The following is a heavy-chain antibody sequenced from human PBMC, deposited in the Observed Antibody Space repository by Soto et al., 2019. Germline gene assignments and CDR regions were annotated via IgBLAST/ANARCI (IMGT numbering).Heavy chain of an antibody. D-gene: IGHD5-12*01. V-gene: IGHV3-74*01. J-gene: IGHJ6*02. CDR1: GFTFSSYW. CDR3: ARGEEMATITADYYYGMDV. CDR2: INSDGSST. Sequence: GGSLRLSCAASGFTFSSYWMHWVRQAPGKGLVWFSRINSDGSSTSYADSVKGRFTISRDNAKNTLYLQMNSLRAEDTAVYYCARGEEMATITADYYYGMDVWGQGTTVTVSS.